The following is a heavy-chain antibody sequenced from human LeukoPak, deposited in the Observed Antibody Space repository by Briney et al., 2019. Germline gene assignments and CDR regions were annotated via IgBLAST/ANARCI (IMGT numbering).Heavy chain of an antibody. D-gene: IGHD6-13*01. J-gene: IGHJ6*02. Sequence: GESLKISCKGSGYSFTSSWIAWVRQMPGKGLEWMGIIYPGDSDTRYSPSFQGQVTISADKSISSAYLQWSSLKASDTAIYYCARRRSDSWDGMDVWGQGTTVTVSS. CDR3: ARRRSDSWDGMDV. CDR1: GYSFTSSW. V-gene: IGHV5-51*01. CDR2: IYPGDSDT.